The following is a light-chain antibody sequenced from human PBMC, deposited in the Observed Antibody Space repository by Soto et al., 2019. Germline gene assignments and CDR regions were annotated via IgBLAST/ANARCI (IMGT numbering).Light chain of an antibody. V-gene: IGLV2-8*01. J-gene: IGLJ2*01. CDR1: SSDVGGYNY. CDR2: EVS. Sequence: QSALTQPPSASGSPGQSVTISCTGTSSDVGGYNYVSWYQQHPGKAPKLMIYEVSKRPSGVPDRFSGSKSGNTAPLTVSGLQAEDEADYYCSSYAGINNLVFGGGTKLTVL. CDR3: SSYAGINNLV.